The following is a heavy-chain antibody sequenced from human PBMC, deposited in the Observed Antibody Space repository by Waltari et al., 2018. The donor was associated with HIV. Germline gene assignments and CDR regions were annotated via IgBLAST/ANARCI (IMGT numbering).Heavy chain of an antibody. J-gene: IGHJ2*01. CDR1: GGSISSGDYY. CDR2: IYYSGGT. V-gene: IGHV4-30-4*01. Sequence: QVQLQESGPGLVKPSQTLSLTCTVSGGSISSGDYYWSWIRQPPGKGMEWIGYIYYSGGTYYNPSRKSRVTIAVDTSKNQFSRKRSSVTAADTAVYYCARDPRIAAADPYWYFDLWGRGTLVTVSS. D-gene: IGHD6-13*01. CDR3: ARDPRIAAADPYWYFDL.